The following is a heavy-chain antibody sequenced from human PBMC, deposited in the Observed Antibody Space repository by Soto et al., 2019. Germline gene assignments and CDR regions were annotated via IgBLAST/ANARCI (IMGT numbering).Heavy chain of an antibody. CDR3: ARDLLWFGELSPTKPPFDY. CDR2: ISAYNGNT. D-gene: IGHD3-10*01. J-gene: IGHJ4*02. V-gene: IGHV1-18*04. Sequence: ASVTVSCKASGYTFTSYGISWVRQAPGQGLEWMGWISAYNGNTNYAQKLQGRVTMTTDTSTSTAYMELRSLRSDDTAVYYCARDLLWFGELSPTKPPFDYWGQGTLVTVSS. CDR1: GYTFTSYG.